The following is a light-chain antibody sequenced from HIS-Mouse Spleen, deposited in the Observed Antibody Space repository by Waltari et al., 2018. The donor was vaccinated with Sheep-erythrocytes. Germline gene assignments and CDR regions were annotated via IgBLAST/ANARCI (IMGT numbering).Light chain of an antibody. CDR1: ISNIGSNY. J-gene: IGLJ1*01. CDR2: RNN. Sequence: QSVLTQPPSASGTPGQRVTISCSGSISNIGSNYVYWYQQLPGTAPKLLIYRNNQRPSGVPARFSGSKSGNTATLTISRVEAGDEADYYCQVWDSSSDHYVFGTGTKVTVL. CDR3: QVWDSSSDHYV. V-gene: IGLV1-47*01.